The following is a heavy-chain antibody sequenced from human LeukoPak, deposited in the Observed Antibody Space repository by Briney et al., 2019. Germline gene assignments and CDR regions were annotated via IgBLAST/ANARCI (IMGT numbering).Heavy chain of an antibody. V-gene: IGHV4-34*01. D-gene: IGHD3-16*01. CDR1: GGSFSGYY. J-gene: IGHJ4*02. Sequence: SENLSLTCAVYGGSFSGYYWSWIPQPPGKGLEWIGEINHSGSTNYNPSLKSRVTISVDASKTQFSLKLSSVTAAGAAVYYCARGSTTWRYICGSCSNYFNCWGQGTGLTFSS. CDR2: INHSGST. CDR3: ARGSTTWRYICGSCSNYFNC.